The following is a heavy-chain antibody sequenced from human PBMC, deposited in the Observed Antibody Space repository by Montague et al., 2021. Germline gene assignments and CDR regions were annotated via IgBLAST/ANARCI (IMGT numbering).Heavy chain of an antibody. D-gene: IGHD3-10*01. J-gene: IGHJ5*02. CDR1: DVSFSGYN. CDR2: VSHIGSF. CDR3: ARGFYVAVLLVATGWFDA. V-gene: IGHV4-34*01. Sequence: SETLSLTCIVYDVSFSGYNWDCIGQSSGKRLVGIGEVSHIGSFSYYQSPISRVIMLVHKYKKQFSPLLISVTAADTAVYYCARGFYVAVLLVATGWFDAWGQGTLVTVSS.